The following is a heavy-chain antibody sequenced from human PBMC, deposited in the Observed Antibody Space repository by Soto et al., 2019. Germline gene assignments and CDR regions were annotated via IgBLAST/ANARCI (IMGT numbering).Heavy chain of an antibody. V-gene: IGHV4-59*01. CDR3: ARDVATMAPYYYYMDV. D-gene: IGHD3-10*01. CDR1: GGSISSYH. Sequence: SETLSLTCPVSGGSISSYHWSWIRQPPGKGLEWIGYIYYSGSTNYNPSLKSRVTISVDTSKNQFSLKLSSVTAADTAVYYCARDVATMAPYYYYMDVWGKGTTVTVSS. J-gene: IGHJ6*03. CDR2: IYYSGST.